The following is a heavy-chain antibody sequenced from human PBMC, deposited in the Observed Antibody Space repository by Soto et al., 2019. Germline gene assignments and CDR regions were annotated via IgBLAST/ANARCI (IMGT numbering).Heavy chain of an antibody. V-gene: IGHV3-49*03. Sequence: GGSLRLSCTASGFTFGDYAMSWFRQAPGKGLEWVGFIRSKAYGGTTEYAASVKGRFTISRDDSKSIAYLQMNSLKTEDTAVYYCTRVKDCSSTSCYDYYYYYMDVWGKGTTVTVSS. CDR1: GFTFGDYA. D-gene: IGHD2-2*01. J-gene: IGHJ6*03. CDR2: IRSKAYGGTT. CDR3: TRVKDCSSTSCYDYYYYYMDV.